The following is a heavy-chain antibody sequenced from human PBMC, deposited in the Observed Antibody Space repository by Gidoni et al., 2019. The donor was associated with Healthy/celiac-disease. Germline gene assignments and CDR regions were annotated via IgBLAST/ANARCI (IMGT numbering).Heavy chain of an antibody. CDR2: TKSTTDGGTT. D-gene: IGHD2-21*02. J-gene: IGHJ5*02. CDR3: TTGRGAYCGGDCSNSHFT. CDR1: GFTFSNAW. V-gene: IGHV3-15*01. Sequence: EVQLVESGGGLVKPGGYLRLSCAASGFTFSNAWMSWFRQDPGKGLEWVGRTKSTTDGGTTDYAAPVKCRFTLSRDDSNNTLYLQMNSLNTEDSAVYYCTTGRGAYCGGDCSNSHFTWGQGTLVTVSS.